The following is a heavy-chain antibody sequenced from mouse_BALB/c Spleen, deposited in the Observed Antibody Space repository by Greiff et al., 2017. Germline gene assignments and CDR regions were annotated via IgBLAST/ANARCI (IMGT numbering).Heavy chain of an antibody. CDR2: IDPENGDT. CDR3: NYDYGGFAY. D-gene: IGHD2-4*01. Sequence: VHVKQSGAELVRSGASVKLSCTASGFNIKDYYMHWVKQRPEQGLEWIGWIDPENGDTEYAPKFQGKATMTADTSSNTAYLQLSSLTSEDTAVYYCNYDYGGFAYWGQGTLVTVSA. V-gene: IGHV14-4*02. J-gene: IGHJ3*01. CDR1: GFNIKDYY.